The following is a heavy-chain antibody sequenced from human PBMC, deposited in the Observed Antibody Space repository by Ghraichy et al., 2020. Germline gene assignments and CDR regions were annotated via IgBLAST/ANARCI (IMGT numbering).Heavy chain of an antibody. V-gene: IGHV4-34*01. CDR1: GGSFSGYY. J-gene: IGHJ5*02. Sequence: SETLSLTCAVYGGSFSGYYWSWIRQPPGKGLEWIGEINHSGSTNYNPSLKSRVTISVDTSKNQFSLKLSSVTAADTAVYYCARGKGWELLGRYNWFDPWGQGTLVTVSS. CDR2: INHSGST. CDR3: ARGKGWELLGRYNWFDP. D-gene: IGHD1-26*01.